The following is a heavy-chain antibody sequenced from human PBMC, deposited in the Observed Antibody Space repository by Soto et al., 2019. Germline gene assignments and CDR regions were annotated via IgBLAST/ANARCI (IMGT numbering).Heavy chain of an antibody. D-gene: IGHD1-26*01. Sequence: GGSLRLSCAASGFTFSSFGMSWVRQAPGKGLEWVSIDSASGGIKYYAKSVEGRFIISRDKSTNTLHLQMNSLRAEDTAVYHCAKSLKRGGNYLEYPFDSWGQGTLVTVSS. CDR3: AKSLKRGGNYLEYPFDS. V-gene: IGHV3-23*01. CDR2: DSASGGIK. CDR1: GFTFSSFG. J-gene: IGHJ4*02.